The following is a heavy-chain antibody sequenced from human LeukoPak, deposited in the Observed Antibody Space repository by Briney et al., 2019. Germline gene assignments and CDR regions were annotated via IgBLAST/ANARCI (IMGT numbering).Heavy chain of an antibody. CDR2: IDPSDSYT. CDR3: ARPLDGSGWDDAFDI. Sequence: GDSLKISCKGSGYIFTSYWISWVRQMPGKGLEWMGRIDPSDSYTNYSPSFQGHVTISADKSISTAYLQWSSLKASDTAMYYCARPLDGSGWDDAFDIWGQGTMVTVSS. V-gene: IGHV5-10-1*01. D-gene: IGHD6-19*01. CDR1: GYIFTSYW. J-gene: IGHJ3*02.